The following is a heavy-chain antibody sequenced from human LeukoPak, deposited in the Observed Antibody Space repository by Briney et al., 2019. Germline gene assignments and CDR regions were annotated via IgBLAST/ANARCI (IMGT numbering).Heavy chain of an antibody. CDR2: IKKDGSEK. D-gene: IGHD2-15*01. Sequence: GGALRLSCAASGFTFSTYWMTWVRQAPGKGLEWVANIKKDGSEKCYVDSVKGRFTISRDNAENSLYLQMNSLRAEDRAVYYCASISGSGRGFDYWGQGTLVPVSS. CDR1: GFTFSTYW. J-gene: IGHJ4*02. CDR3: ASISGSGRGFDY. V-gene: IGHV3-7*01.